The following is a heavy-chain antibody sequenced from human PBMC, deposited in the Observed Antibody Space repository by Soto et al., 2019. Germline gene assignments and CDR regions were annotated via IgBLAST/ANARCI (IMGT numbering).Heavy chain of an antibody. CDR3: ARISSSSSSVDH. CDR2: VTGSGGST. CDR1: GCTFSSYA. V-gene: IGHV3-23*01. D-gene: IGHD6-6*01. Sequence: GGSLRLSCAASGCTFSSYAMTWVRQAPGKGLEWVSAVTGSGGSTYYADSAKGRFTISRDNSKNTLYLQMNSLRVEDTATYFCARISSSSSSVDHWGQGTLVTVSS. J-gene: IGHJ4*02.